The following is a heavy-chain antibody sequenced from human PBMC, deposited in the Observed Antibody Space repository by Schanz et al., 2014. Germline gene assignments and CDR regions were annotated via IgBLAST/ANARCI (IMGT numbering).Heavy chain of an antibody. Sequence: EMQLLESGGGLAQPGGSLRLSCAASGFKFTDYAMTWVRQAPGKGLEWVATISGSSETTYYADSVKGRVTISRDNSKNTVNLQMNSLRAEHTAVYYCAKEKEEVAADGSFFDYWGQGTLVTVSS. J-gene: IGHJ4*02. CDR1: GFKFTDYA. CDR2: ISGSSETT. D-gene: IGHD6-13*01. CDR3: AKEKEEVAADGSFFDY. V-gene: IGHV3-23*01.